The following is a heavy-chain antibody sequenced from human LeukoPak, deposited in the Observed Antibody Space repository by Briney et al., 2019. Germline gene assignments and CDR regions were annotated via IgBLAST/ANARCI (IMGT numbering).Heavy chain of an antibody. J-gene: IGHJ4*02. CDR1: GFTFSDAW. CDR3: TTDGSTTLSNTFDY. Sequence: TGGSLRLSCAASGFTFSDAWMNWVRLAPGKGLEWVGRIKSRNRGETVDYAAPVNGRFTISRDDSKTTVYLQMNSLKTEDTAIYYCTTDGSTTLSNTFDYWGQGTLVTVSS. CDR2: IKSRNRGETV. D-gene: IGHD1-26*01. V-gene: IGHV3-15*01.